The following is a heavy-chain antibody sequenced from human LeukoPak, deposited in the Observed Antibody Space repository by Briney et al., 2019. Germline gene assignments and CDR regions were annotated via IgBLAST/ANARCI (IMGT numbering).Heavy chain of an antibody. J-gene: IGHJ4*02. CDR2: ISNSSSTI. CDR3: ARGGDIVVVPAAKGEPDFDY. D-gene: IGHD2-2*01. Sequence: KPGGSLRFSCAASGFTCSGYYMSWIRQAPGKGLKWVSYISNSSSTIYYADSVKGRFTISRDNAKNSLYLQMNSLRAEDTAVYYCARGGDIVVVPAAKGEPDFDYWGQGTLVTVSS. V-gene: IGHV3-11*01. CDR1: GFTCSGYY.